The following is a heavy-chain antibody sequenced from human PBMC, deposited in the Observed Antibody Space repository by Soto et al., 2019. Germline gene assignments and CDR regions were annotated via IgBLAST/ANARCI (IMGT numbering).Heavy chain of an antibody. J-gene: IGHJ4*02. CDR3: ARGKQTYDCWSGYYQSWYYIDY. CDR1: GYTFTSYD. CDR2: MNPNSGNT. Sequence: ASVKVSCKASGYTFTSYDINWVRQATGQGLEWMGWMNPNSGNTGYAQKFQGRVTMTRNTSISTAYMELSSLRSEDTAVYYCARGKQTYDCWSGYYQSWYYIDYWGQGTLVTVSS. V-gene: IGHV1-8*01. D-gene: IGHD3-3*01.